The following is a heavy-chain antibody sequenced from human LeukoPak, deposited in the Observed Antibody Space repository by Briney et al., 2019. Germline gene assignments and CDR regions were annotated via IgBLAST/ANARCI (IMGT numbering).Heavy chain of an antibody. J-gene: IGHJ4*02. CDR2: ISYDGSNK. V-gene: IGHV3-30*04. D-gene: IGHD3-10*01. CDR3: TRNPGRKFDF. CDR1: GFTFSSYG. Sequence: GGSLRLSCAASGFTFSSYGMHWVRQAPGKGLEWVAVISYDGSNKYYADSVKGRFTISRDNAKSSLYLQMNSLRAEDTAVYYCTRNPGRKFDFWGQGALVTVSS.